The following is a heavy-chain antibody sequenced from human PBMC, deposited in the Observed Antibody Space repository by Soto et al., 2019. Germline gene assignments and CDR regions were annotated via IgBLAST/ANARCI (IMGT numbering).Heavy chain of an antibody. CDR1: GYIFTNFG. V-gene: IGHV1-18*01. CDR2: ISGYNDNK. D-gene: IGHD6-13*01. Sequence: QVQLKQSGPEVRKPGASVRVSCKASGYIFTNFGISWVRQAPGQGLEWMGGISGYNDNKHYEKKLQGRVSRTTDTSTGTAYMDLRSLSSDDTAIYYCGRDSSSLFYYYYGMDVWGQGNTVTVSS. CDR3: GRDSSSLFYYYYGMDV. J-gene: IGHJ6*02.